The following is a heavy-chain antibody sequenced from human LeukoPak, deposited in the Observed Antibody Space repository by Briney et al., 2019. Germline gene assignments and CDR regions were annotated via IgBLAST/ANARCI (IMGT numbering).Heavy chain of an antibody. CDR3: ARDKAGHYDSSGYYYDAFDI. CDR2: IYSTGST. D-gene: IGHD3-22*01. Sequence: SETLSLTCTVSGGPISRIYWSWIRQSAGKGLEWIGRIYSTGSTNYNPSLKSRVTISVDTSKNQFSLKLSSVTAADTAVYYCARDKAGHYDSSGYYYDAFDIWGQGTMVTVSS. J-gene: IGHJ3*02. CDR1: GGPISRIY. V-gene: IGHV4-4*07.